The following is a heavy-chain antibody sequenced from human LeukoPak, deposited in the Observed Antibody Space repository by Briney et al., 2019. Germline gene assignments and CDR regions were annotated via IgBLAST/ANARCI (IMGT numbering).Heavy chain of an antibody. CDR2: INPNSGGT. CDR1: GYTFTGYY. Sequence: ASVKVSCKASGYTFTGYYMHWVRQAPGQGLEWMGWINPNSGGTNYAQKFQGRVTMTRDTSISTVYMELSRLRSDDTAVYYCARTGVIGKRHFDYWGQGTLVTVSS. V-gene: IGHV1-2*02. J-gene: IGHJ4*02. CDR3: ARTGVIGKRHFDY. D-gene: IGHD7-27*01.